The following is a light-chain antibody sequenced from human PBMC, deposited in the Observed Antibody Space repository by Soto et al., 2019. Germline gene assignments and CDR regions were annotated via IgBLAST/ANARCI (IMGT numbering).Light chain of an antibody. V-gene: IGLV2-8*01. Sequence: QPVLTQPPSASGSPGQSVTISCTGTGSDVGGNNYVSWYQQHPGKAPKLMIYEVNKRPSGVPDRFSGSKSGNTASLTVSGLQADDEADYYCNSYVGSTNKVVFGGGTKLTVL. CDR1: GSDVGGNNY. J-gene: IGLJ2*01. CDR2: EVN. CDR3: NSYVGSTNKVV.